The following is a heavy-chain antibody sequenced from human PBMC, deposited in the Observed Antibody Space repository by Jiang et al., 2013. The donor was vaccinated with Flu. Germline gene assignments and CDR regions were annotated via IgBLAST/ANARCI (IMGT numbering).Heavy chain of an antibody. D-gene: IGHD3-16*01. V-gene: IGHV3-7*01. CDR2: IKLDGSER. J-gene: IGHJ4*02. Sequence: VQLVESGGALVQPGGSLRLSCAASGFILSRYWMTWVRQAPGRGLEWVATIKLDGSERYYVGSVKGRYTISRDNAKNSLFLQMNSLRAEDTALYYCARGFPDSIWGXPPDYWGQGTLVTVSS. CDR3: ARGFPDSIWGXPPDY. CDR1: GFILSRYW.